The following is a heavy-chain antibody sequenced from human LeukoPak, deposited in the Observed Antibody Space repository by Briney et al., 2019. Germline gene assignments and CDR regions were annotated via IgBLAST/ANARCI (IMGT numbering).Heavy chain of an antibody. D-gene: IGHD3-10*01. Sequence: GGSLRLSCAASGFSFSYYEMTWVRQAPGKGLGGISYINIDGRPIYEADSVKARFTISRDNAMNSIYLQMNSLRAEDTAIYYCARRSHMTYGSFDYWGQGVLVTVSS. CDR2: INIDGRPI. V-gene: IGHV3-48*03. J-gene: IGHJ4*02. CDR3: ARRSHMTYGSFDY. CDR1: GFSFSYYE.